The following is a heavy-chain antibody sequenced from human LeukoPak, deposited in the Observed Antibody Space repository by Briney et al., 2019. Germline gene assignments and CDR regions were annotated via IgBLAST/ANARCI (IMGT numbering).Heavy chain of an antibody. CDR2: LRGNGDT. J-gene: IGHJ4*02. CDR3: AKASWVSSADAVL. CDR1: GFTFSDYA. Sequence: GGSLRLSCAASGFTFSDYAMSWVREAPARGLEWVLSLRGNGDTFYADFVKGRFTLSRDESRNTVYLQLNDLRVEDTAVYYCAKASWVSSADAVLWGQGTVVTVSS. V-gene: IGHV3-23*01. D-gene: IGHD3-16*01.